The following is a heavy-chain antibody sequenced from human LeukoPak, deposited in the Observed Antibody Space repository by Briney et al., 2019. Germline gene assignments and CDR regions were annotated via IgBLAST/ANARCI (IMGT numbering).Heavy chain of an antibody. Sequence: GGSLRFSCAASGFTFSSYWMSWVRKAPGKGLEWVANIKHDGSEKYYVDSVKGLFTISRDNAKTALYLQMNSLRADDTAVYYCARDFTPLYYYDSSGTFDYWGQGTLVTVSS. CDR2: IKHDGSEK. CDR3: ARDFTPLYYYDSSGTFDY. CDR1: GFTFSSYW. V-gene: IGHV3-7*01. J-gene: IGHJ4*02. D-gene: IGHD3-22*01.